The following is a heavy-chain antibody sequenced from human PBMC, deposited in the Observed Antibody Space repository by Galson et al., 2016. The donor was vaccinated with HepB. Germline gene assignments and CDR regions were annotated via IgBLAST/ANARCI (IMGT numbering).Heavy chain of an antibody. CDR1: GFTFSSYG. CDR3: ARDSVGFFPLFGVTPGGY. D-gene: IGHD3-16*01. V-gene: IGHV3-33*01. J-gene: IGHJ4*02. CDR2: IWYDGSNK. Sequence: SLRLSCAASGFTFSSYGMHWVRQAPGKGLEWVAVIWYDGSNKYYADSVKGRFTISRDNSKNTLYLQMNSLRAEDKAVYYCARDSVGFFPLFGVTPGGYWGQGTLVTVSS.